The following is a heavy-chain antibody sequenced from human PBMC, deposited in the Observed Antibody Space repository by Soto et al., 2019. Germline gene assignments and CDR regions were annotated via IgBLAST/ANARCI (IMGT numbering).Heavy chain of an antibody. CDR1: GDSVSSGGYS. V-gene: IGHV4-30-2*01. Sequence: QVQLQESGSRLVRPSQPLSLTCSVSGDSVSSGGYSWSWIRQAPGKGLEWIGFISPSGRPAYNPTIKSRVSISVDASQNKISLEFSSVTAADTAVYYCTRGVLAWGEGTLATVSS. J-gene: IGHJ5*02. CDR2: ISPSGRP. D-gene: IGHD2-8*01. CDR3: TRGVLA.